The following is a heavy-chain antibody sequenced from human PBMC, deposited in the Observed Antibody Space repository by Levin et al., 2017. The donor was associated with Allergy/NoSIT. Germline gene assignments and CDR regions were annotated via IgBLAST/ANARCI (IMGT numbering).Heavy chain of an antibody. D-gene: IGHD4-17*01. CDR1: GFTFSSYA. Sequence: QSGGSLRLSCAASGFTFSSYAMSWVRQAPGKGLEWLSVISGSGGSTYYADSVKGRFTISRDNSKNMLYLQMNSLRAEDTAVFYCAKALGRGDYFTQYYFDCWGQGTLVTVSS. CDR2: ISGSGGST. V-gene: IGHV3-23*01. CDR3: AKALGRGDYFTQYYFDC. J-gene: IGHJ4*02.